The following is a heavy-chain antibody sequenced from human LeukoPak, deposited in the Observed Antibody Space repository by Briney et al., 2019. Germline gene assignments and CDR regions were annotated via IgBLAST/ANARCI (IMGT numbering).Heavy chain of an antibody. Sequence: PGGSLRLSCAASGFTFSGYAMSWVRQAPGKGLEWVSAISGSGGSTYFADSVKGRFTISRDNSKSTLCLQMNSLGAEDTAVYYCAKGRPNWNYVPDYWGQGTLVTVSS. V-gene: IGHV3-23*01. D-gene: IGHD1-7*01. CDR3: AKGRPNWNYVPDY. CDR1: GFTFSGYA. CDR2: ISGSGGST. J-gene: IGHJ4*02.